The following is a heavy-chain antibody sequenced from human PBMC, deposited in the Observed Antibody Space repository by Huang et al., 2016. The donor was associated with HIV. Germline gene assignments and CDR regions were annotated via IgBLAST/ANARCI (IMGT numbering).Heavy chain of an antibody. CDR3: ARESCSGGTCYLFDF. CDR2: MSSSSNSK. D-gene: IGHD2-15*01. CDR1: GFTFGDFN. Sequence: EVQLVESGGGLVQPGTSLRLSCAASGFTFGDFNMNWVRQAPGKVLEWISYMSSSSNSKLYADSVKGRFTISRDNARNSLYLQLKSLRVEDTAVYYCARESCSGGTCYLFDFWGQGVLVTVSS. V-gene: IGHV3-48*04. J-gene: IGHJ4*02.